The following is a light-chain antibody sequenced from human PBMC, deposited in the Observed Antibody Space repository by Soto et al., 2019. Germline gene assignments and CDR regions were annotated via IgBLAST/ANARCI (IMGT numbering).Light chain of an antibody. Sequence: EVVMTQSPATLSVSPGERATLSCRASQSVSSYLAWYQQKPGQAPRVLIYGTSSRATGIPDRFSGSGSGTDFTLTISRLEPEDFAVYYCQQYTTSSWTFGQGTKVDI. CDR3: QQYTTSSWT. V-gene: IGKV3-20*01. CDR2: GTS. CDR1: QSVSSY. J-gene: IGKJ1*01.